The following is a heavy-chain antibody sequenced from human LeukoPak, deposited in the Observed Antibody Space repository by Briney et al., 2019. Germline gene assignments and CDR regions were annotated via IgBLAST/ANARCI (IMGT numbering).Heavy chain of an antibody. CDR2: IYYSGST. CDR1: GGSISGYY. Sequence: PSETLSLTCTVSGGSISGYYWSWIRQPPGKGLEWIGYIYYSGSTNYNPSLKSRVTISVDTSKNQFSLKLSSVTAADTAVYYCARGPPTSYWGQGTLVTVSS. CDR3: ARGPPTSY. V-gene: IGHV4-59*01. J-gene: IGHJ4*02.